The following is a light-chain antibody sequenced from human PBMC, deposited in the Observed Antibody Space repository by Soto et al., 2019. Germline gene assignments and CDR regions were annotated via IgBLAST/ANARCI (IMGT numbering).Light chain of an antibody. Sequence: QSVLTQPHTASGTLGQRVSISCSGSRSNIGRNYVYSYQQLPGTAPKLLIQRNNERPSGVPARFSGSKSGTSDSLAISGLRSEDAATYYCAAWEDTLFGQVFGGGTQLTVL. CDR2: RNN. J-gene: IGLJ3*02. CDR1: RSNIGRNY. V-gene: IGLV1-47*01. CDR3: AAWEDTLFGQV.